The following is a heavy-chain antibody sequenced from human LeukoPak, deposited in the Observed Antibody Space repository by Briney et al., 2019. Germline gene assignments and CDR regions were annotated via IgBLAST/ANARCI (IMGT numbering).Heavy chain of an antibody. V-gene: IGHV4-38-2*02. CDR1: GYSISSGYY. Sequence: SETLSLTCTVSGYSISSGYYWGWIRQPPGKGLEWIGSIYHSGSTYYNPSLKSRVTISVDTSKNQFSLKLSSVTAADTAVYYCARGSDYGGKGVDYWGQGTLVTVSS. D-gene: IGHD4-23*01. J-gene: IGHJ4*02. CDR3: ARGSDYGGKGVDY. CDR2: IYHSGST.